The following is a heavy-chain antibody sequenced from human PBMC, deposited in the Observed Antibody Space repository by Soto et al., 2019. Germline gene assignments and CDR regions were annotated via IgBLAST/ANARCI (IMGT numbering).Heavy chain of an antibody. J-gene: IGHJ6*02. CDR3: ARESSRGDTAMVTDYYYYGMDV. CDR1: GYTFTGYY. Sequence: ASVKVSCKASGYTFTGYYMHWVRQAPGQGLEWMGWINPNSGGTNYAQKFQGWVTMTRDTSISTAYMELSRLRSDDTAVYYCARESSRGDTAMVTDYYYYGMDVWGQGTTVTVS. V-gene: IGHV1-2*04. D-gene: IGHD5-18*01. CDR2: INPNSGGT.